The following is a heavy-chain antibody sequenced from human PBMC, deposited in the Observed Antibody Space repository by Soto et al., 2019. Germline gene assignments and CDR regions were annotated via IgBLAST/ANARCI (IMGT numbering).Heavy chain of an antibody. D-gene: IGHD3-10*01. CDR2: IYYSGST. J-gene: IGHJ5*02. Sequence: PSETLSLTCTVSGGSINSGGYYWSWIRQHPGKGLEWIGYIYYSGSTYYNPSLKSRVTISVDTSKNQLSLMQSSVTGAETAVYYCGRNIGTMVRGVPLVVNWFDPWGQGTLVTVSS. V-gene: IGHV4-31*03. CDR1: GGSINSGGYY. CDR3: GRNIGTMVRGVPLVVNWFDP.